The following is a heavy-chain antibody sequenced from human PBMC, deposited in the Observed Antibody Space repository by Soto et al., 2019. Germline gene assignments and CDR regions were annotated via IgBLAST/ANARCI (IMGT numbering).Heavy chain of an antibody. CDR2: IIPILGIA. V-gene: IGHV1-69*02. D-gene: IGHD5-12*01. CDR1: GGTFSSYT. Sequence: SVKVSCKASGGTFSSYTISWVRQAPGQGLEWMGRIIPILGIANYAQKFQGRVTITADKSTSTAYMKLSSLRSEDTAVYYCARGGINKVATYAFDMWGQGTMVT. J-gene: IGHJ3*02. CDR3: ARGGINKVATYAFDM.